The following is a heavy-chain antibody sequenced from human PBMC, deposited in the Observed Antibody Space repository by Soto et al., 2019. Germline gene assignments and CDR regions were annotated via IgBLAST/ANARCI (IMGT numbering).Heavy chain of an antibody. CDR2: INAHSGGT. CDR1: GFFFTGYY. V-gene: IGHV1-2*02. Sequence: ASVKVSCKASGFFFTGYYIHWLRQAPGQGLEWMGWINAHSGGTEYAQKFQGRVTISADKSISTAYLQWSSLKASDTAMYYCARVSGVAFDYWGQGTLVTVSS. J-gene: IGHJ4*02. D-gene: IGHD2-15*01. CDR3: ARVSGVAFDY.